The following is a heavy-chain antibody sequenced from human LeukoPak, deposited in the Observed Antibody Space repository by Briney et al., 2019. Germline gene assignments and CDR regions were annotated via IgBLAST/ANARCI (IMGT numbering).Heavy chain of an antibody. D-gene: IGHD5-18*01. CDR1: DDSISDYY. CDR2: FHNSGTS. V-gene: IGHV4-59*08. Sequence: SETLSLTCTVSDDSISDYYRGRIRQPPGKGLEWIGYFHNSGTSTYNPSLKSRVTISADTSKNQFSLKLTSVIAADTAVYYCVESGNRGYSYGYSAFDIWGQGTTVTVSS. CDR3: VESGNRGYSYGYSAFDI. J-gene: IGHJ3*02.